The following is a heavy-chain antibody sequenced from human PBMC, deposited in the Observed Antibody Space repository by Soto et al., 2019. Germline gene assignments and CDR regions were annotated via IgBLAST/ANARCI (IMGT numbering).Heavy chain of an antibody. CDR2: IIPIFGTA. Sequence: QVQLVQSGAEVQKPGSSVKVSCKASGGTFSSYAISWVRQAPGQGLEWMGGIIPIFGTANYAQKFQGRVTITADESTSTAYMELSSLRSEDTAVYYCARIGQGVTTLFSGMDVWGQGTTVTVSS. J-gene: IGHJ6*02. V-gene: IGHV1-69*01. CDR3: ARIGQGVTTLFSGMDV. D-gene: IGHD4-4*01. CDR1: GGTFSSYA.